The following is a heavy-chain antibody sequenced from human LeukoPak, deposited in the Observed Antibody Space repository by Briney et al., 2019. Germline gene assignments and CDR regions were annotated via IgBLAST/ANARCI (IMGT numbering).Heavy chain of an antibody. Sequence: PSDTLSLTCIISGGSISSSTYYWGWIRQPPGKGLEWIGTLYYSGKTYYNPSLKSRVTISIDTSKNQFSLTLTSATAADTAVYYCARLRHIVVVTGGGPLMDVWGKGTTVTISS. CDR3: ARLRHIVVVTGGGPLMDV. D-gene: IGHD2-21*02. CDR1: GGSISSSTYY. CDR2: LYYSGKT. V-gene: IGHV4-39*07. J-gene: IGHJ6*04.